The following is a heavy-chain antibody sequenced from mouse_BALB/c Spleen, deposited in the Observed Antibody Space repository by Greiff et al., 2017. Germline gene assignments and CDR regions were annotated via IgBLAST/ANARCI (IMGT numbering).Heavy chain of an antibody. J-gene: IGHJ3*01. Sequence: EVMLVESGGGLVQPGGSRKLSCAASGFTFSSFGMHWVRQAPEKGLEWVAYISSGNSTIYYANTVKGRFTISRYNTKNTLFLQMTSLRTEDTAMYYCARGDDGYCPWFAYWGQGTLVTVSA. CDR2: ISSGNSTI. V-gene: IGHV5-17*02. CDR1: GFTFSSFG. D-gene: IGHD2-3*01. CDR3: ARGDDGYCPWFAY.